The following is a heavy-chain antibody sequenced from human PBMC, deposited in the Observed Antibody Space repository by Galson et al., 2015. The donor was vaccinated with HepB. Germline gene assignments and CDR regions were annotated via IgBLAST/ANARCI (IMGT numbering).Heavy chain of an antibody. V-gene: IGHV5-51*03. Sequence: QSGAEVKKPGESLKISCKGSGYSFANYWIAWVRQMPGKGLEWMGIIYPGDSESRYSPSFQGRVTISADKSISTAYLQWSSLEASDTAIYYCARTTGSYYPIDYWGQGTLVTVSS. CDR3: ARTTGSYYPIDY. CDR1: GYSFANYW. J-gene: IGHJ4*02. CDR2: IYPGDSES. D-gene: IGHD1-26*01.